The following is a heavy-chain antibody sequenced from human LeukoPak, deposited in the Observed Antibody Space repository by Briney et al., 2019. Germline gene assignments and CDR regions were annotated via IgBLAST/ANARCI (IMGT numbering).Heavy chain of an antibody. D-gene: IGHD3-22*01. V-gene: IGHV1-18*01. Sequence: GASVKVSCKASGYTFTSYGISWVRQAPGQGLEWMGWISAYNDNTNYAQNLQGRVTMTTDTSTSTAYMELRSLRSDDTAVYYCARAYYYDSSGYLYYFDYWGQGTLVTVSS. CDR1: GYTFTSYG. CDR2: ISAYNDNT. J-gene: IGHJ4*02. CDR3: ARAYYYDSSGYLYYFDY.